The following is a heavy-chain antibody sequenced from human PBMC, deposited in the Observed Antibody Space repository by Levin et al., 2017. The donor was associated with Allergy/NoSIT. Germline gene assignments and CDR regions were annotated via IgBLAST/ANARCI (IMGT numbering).Heavy chain of an antibody. CDR3: ASRNGGII. Sequence: SSETLSLTCTVSGDSVSSKDYYWSWIRQSPGEGLEWIASISYSGIASYNPSLKSRVTISLDTPKNQFSLRVTAVTAADTAVFYCASRNGGIIWGQGTLVTVSS. V-gene: IGHV4-61*08. CDR1: GDSVSSKDYY. D-gene: IGHD4-23*01. CDR2: ISYSGIA. J-gene: IGHJ4*02.